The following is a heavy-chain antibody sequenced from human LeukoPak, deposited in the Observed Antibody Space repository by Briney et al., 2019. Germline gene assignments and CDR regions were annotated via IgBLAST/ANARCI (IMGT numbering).Heavy chain of an antibody. Sequence: PSETLSLTCAVYGGSFSGYYWSWIRQPPGKGLEWIGEINHSGSTNYNPSLKSRVTISVDTSKNQFSLKLSSVTAADTAVYYCARERAGYYDSSGWTAGYYYYMDVWGKGTTVTVSS. D-gene: IGHD3-22*01. CDR3: ARERAGYYDSSGWTAGYYYYMDV. CDR2: INHSGST. J-gene: IGHJ6*03. CDR1: GGSFSGYY. V-gene: IGHV4-34*01.